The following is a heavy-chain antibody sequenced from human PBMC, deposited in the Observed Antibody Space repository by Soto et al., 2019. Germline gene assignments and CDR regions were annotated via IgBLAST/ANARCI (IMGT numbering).Heavy chain of an antibody. J-gene: IGHJ3*02. CDR2: ISSSSSTI. CDR1: GFTFSSYS. D-gene: IGHD4-17*01. V-gene: IGHV3-48*02. Sequence: EVQLVESGGGLVQPGGSLRLSCAASGFTFSSYSMNWVRQAPGKGLEWVSYISSSSSTIYYADSVKGRFTISRDNAKNSLYLQMNSLRDEDTAVYYCARDLRVMTTVVSAFDIWGQGTMVTVSS. CDR3: ARDLRVMTTVVSAFDI.